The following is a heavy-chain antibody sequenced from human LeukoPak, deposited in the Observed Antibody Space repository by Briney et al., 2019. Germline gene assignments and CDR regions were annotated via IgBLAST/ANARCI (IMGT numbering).Heavy chain of an antibody. CDR3: AKSGGSGRIYTWFDP. D-gene: IGHD3-10*01. CDR2: IRFDGTDI. J-gene: IGHJ5*02. V-gene: IGHV3-30*02. Sequence: GGSLRLSCAASGFTFSIYGMHWVRQAPGRRVEWVTFIRFDGTDIYYADSVKGRFTISRDNSNNTLYLQMNSLRAEDTAVYYCAKSGGSGRIYTWFDPWVQGTLVTVSS. CDR1: GFTFSIYG.